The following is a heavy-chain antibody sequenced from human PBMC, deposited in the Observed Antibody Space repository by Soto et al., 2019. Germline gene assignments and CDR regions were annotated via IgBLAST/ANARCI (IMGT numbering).Heavy chain of an antibody. CDR1: GFTFGNYF. CDR3: AKDLHWYGMDV. D-gene: IGHD1-1*01. V-gene: IGHV3-23*01. CDR2: ISSNGGRT. J-gene: IGHJ6*02. Sequence: EVQLLESGGGLVQPGESLRLSCAASGFTFGNYFMNWVRQAPGKGLEWVSDISSNGGRTHYADSVRGPFTISRDKSRNTLYLQMSSLRADDTALYYCAKDLHWYGMDVWSQGTTVTVSS.